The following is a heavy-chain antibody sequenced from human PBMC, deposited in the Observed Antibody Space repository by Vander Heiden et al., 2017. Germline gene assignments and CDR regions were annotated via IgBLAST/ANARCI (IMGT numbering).Heavy chain of an antibody. CDR1: GFPFSSYE. D-gene: IGHD1-26*01. J-gene: IGHJ6*02. CDR2: ISSSGSTI. Sequence: EVQLVESGGGLVQPGGSLRLSCAASGFPFSSYEMNWVRQAPGKGLEWVSYISSSGSTIYYADSVKGRFTISRDNAKNSLYLQMNSLRAEDTAVYYCARARVVGATDYYYYGMDVWGQGTTATVSS. V-gene: IGHV3-48*03. CDR3: ARARVVGATDYYYYGMDV.